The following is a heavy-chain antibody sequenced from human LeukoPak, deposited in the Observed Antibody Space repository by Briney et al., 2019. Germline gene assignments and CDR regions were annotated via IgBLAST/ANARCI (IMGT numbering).Heavy chain of an antibody. D-gene: IGHD1-26*01. CDR3: AKDPSSGSYYLYYFDY. V-gene: IGHV3-23*01. Sequence: GGPLRLSCAASRFTFSNYAMNWVRQAPGKGLEWVSGISASGGTTYYADSVKGRFTISRDNSKNTLYLQMNSLRAEDTAVYYCAKDPSSGSYYLYYFDYWGQGTLVTVSS. CDR1: RFTFSNYA. J-gene: IGHJ4*02. CDR2: ISASGGTT.